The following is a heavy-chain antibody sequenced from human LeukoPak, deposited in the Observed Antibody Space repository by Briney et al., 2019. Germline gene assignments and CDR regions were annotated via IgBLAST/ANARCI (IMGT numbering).Heavy chain of an antibody. Sequence: PSETLSLTCTVSGGSISSYYWSWIRQPPGKGLEWIGYIYYSGSTNYNPSLKSRVTISVDTSKNQFSLKLSSVTAADTAVYYCAKEIYCSGGSYYSDAFDIWGQGTMVTVSS. CDR1: GGSISSYY. D-gene: IGHD2-15*01. V-gene: IGHV4-59*01. J-gene: IGHJ3*02. CDR3: AKEIYCSGGSYYSDAFDI. CDR2: IYYSGST.